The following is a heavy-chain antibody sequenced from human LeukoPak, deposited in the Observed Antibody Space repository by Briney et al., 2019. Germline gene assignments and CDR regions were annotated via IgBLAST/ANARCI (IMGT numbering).Heavy chain of an antibody. V-gene: IGHV4-38-2*02. CDR2: IYHSGST. CDR3: ARDQNYYGSGSYDY. J-gene: IGHJ4*02. CDR1: GYSISSGYY. D-gene: IGHD3-10*01. Sequence: PSETLSLTCTVSGYSISSGYYWGWIRQPPGKGLEWIGSIYHSGSTYYNPSLKSRVTISVDTSKNQFSLKLSSVTAADTAVYYCARDQNYYGSGSYDYWGQGTLVTVSS.